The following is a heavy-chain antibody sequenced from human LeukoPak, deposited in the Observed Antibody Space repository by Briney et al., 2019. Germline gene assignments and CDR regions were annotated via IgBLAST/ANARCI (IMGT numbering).Heavy chain of an antibody. J-gene: IGHJ5*02. D-gene: IGHD4-17*01. Sequence: GASVKVSCKVSGYTLTELSMHWVRQAPGKGLEWMGGLDPEDGETIYAQKFQGRVTMTEDTSTDTAYMELSSLRSEDTAVYYCATARNYGDKFDPWGQGTLVTVSS. CDR1: GYTLTELS. CDR2: LDPEDGET. CDR3: ATARNYGDKFDP. V-gene: IGHV1-24*01.